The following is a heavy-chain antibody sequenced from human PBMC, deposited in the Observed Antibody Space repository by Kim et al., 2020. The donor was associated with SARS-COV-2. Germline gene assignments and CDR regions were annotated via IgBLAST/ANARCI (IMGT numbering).Heavy chain of an antibody. CDR3: ARGPYGSRSDYKRPLDY. Sequence: SETLSLTCAVYGGSFSGYCWSWIRQPPGKGLEWIGEINHSGSTNYNPSLKSRVTISVDTSKNQFSLKLSSVTAADTVVYYCARGPYGSRSDYKRPLDYWGQGTLVTVSS. CDR1: GGSFSGYC. CDR2: INHSGST. V-gene: IGHV4-34*01. D-gene: IGHD3-10*01. J-gene: IGHJ4*02.